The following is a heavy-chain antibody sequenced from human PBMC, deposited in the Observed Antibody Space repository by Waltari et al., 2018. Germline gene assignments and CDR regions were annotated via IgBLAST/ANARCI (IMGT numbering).Heavy chain of an antibody. V-gene: IGHV3-30*02. D-gene: IGHD2-2*01. Sequence: VRQAPGKGLEWVAFIRYDGGNKYYADSVKGRFTISRDNSKNTLYLQMNSLRAEDAAVYYCGQDHCTPTSCPYHYYYYMDVWGKGTTVTISS. CDR3: GQDHCTPTSCPYHYYYYMDV. CDR2: IRYDGGNK. J-gene: IGHJ6*03.